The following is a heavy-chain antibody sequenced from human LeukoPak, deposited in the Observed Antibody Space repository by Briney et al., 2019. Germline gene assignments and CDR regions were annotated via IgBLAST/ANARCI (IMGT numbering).Heavy chain of an antibody. D-gene: IGHD3-3*01. CDR3: AREWGGDYDLWSGYYNLGDFDY. J-gene: IGHJ4*02. Sequence: GASVKVSCKASGYTFTGYYMHWVRQAPGQGLEWMGWINPNSGGTNYAQKFQGRVTMTRDTSISTAYMELSRLRSDDTAVYYCAREWGGDYDLWSGYYNLGDFDYWGQGTLVTVSS. CDR1: GYTFTGYY. CDR2: INPNSGGT. V-gene: IGHV1-2*02.